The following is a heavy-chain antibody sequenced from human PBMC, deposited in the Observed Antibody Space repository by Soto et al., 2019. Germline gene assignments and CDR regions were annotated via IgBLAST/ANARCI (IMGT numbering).Heavy chain of an antibody. CDR3: ARDRAYQTFYYYYGMDV. D-gene: IGHD3-16*01. J-gene: IGHJ6*02. CDR1: GDTFSSYA. Sequence: SVKVSCKASGDTFSSYAISWVRQAPGQGLEWMGWIIPIFGTANYAQKFQGRVTITADESTSTAYMELSSLRSEDTAVYYCARDRAYQTFYYYYGMDVWGQGTTVTVSS. CDR2: IIPIFGTA. V-gene: IGHV1-69*13.